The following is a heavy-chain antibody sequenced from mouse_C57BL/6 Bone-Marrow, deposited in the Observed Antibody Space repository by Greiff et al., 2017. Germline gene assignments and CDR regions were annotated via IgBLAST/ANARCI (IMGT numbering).Heavy chain of an antibody. J-gene: IGHJ4*01. Sequence: VQLQQSGAELVRPGASVKLSCTASGFNIKDDYMHWVKQRPEQGLEWIGWIDPENGDTEYASKFQGKATITADTSSNTAYLQLSSLTSEDTAVYYCTTLLRCYYYAMDYWGQGTSVTVSS. CDR2: IDPENGDT. V-gene: IGHV14-4*01. CDR3: TTLLRCYYYAMDY. CDR1: GFNIKDDY. D-gene: IGHD1-1*01.